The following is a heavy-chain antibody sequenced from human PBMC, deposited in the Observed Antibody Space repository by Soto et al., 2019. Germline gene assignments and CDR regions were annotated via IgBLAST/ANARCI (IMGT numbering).Heavy chain of an antibody. CDR2: IYPGDSDT. CDR3: ARQAPVGKYYHARDV. J-gene: IGHJ6*02. V-gene: IGHV5-51*01. Sequence: GESLKISCKGSGYSFTTYWIGWVRQMPGKGLEGMVIIYPGDSDTRYSPSFQGQVTISADKSINTTYLQWSSLKASDTAIYYCARQAPVGKYYHARDVGGQGPTLPAS. CDR1: GYSFTTYW. D-gene: IGHD2-15*01.